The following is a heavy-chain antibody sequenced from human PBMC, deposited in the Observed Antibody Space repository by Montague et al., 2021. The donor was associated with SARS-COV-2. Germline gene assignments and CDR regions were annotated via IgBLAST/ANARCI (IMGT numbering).Heavy chain of an antibody. CDR3: ARDSRTDFDWLFPDSGSYYYYMDV. CDR2: IYYSGTT. V-gene: IGHV4-34*09. Sequence: TLSLTCAVYGGSFSGYYWSWIRQPPGKGLEWIGYIYYSGTTYYNPSLKSRLTISVDTSNNQFSLRLSSVTAADTAVYYCARDSRTDFDWLFPDSGSYYYYMDVWGKGTTVTVSS. J-gene: IGHJ6*03. D-gene: IGHD3-9*01. CDR1: GGSFSGYY.